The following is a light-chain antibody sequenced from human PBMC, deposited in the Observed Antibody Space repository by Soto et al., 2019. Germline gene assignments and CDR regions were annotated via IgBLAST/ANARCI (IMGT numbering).Light chain of an antibody. CDR3: CSYAGSSTYV. J-gene: IGLJ1*01. V-gene: IGLV2-23*01. CDR2: EGS. Sequence: QSAMTQPASVSGSPGQSITISCTGTSSDVGSYNLVSWYQQHPGKAPKLMIYEGSKRPSGVSNRFSGSKSGNTASLTISGLQAEDEADYYCCSYAGSSTYVFGTGTMLTVL. CDR1: SSDVGSYNL.